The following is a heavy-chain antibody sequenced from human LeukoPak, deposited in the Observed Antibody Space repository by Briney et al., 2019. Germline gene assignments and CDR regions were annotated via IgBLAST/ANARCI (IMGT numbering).Heavy chain of an antibody. Sequence: PSEPLSLTCTVSGGSISSSSFYWGWIRQPPGKGLEWIGSIYYSGSTYYNPSLKSRVTISVDTSKNQFSLRPSSMTATDTAVYFCARHSSDYDFDYWGQGTLVTVSS. V-gene: IGHV4-39*01. CDR2: IYYSGST. CDR3: ARHSSDYDFDY. CDR1: GGSISSSSFY. D-gene: IGHD4-17*01. J-gene: IGHJ4*02.